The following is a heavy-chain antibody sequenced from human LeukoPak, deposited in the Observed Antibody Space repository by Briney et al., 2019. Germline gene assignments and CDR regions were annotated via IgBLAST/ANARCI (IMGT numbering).Heavy chain of an antibody. CDR3: AKVTATPNYYYGMDV. Sequence: GGSLRLSCAASGFTFSSYAMSWVRQAPGKGLEQVSAISGSGGSTYYADSVKGRFTISRDNSKNTLYLQMNSLRAEDTAVYYCAKVTATPNYYYGMDVWGQGTTVTVSS. D-gene: IGHD2-21*02. V-gene: IGHV3-23*01. CDR2: ISGSGGST. CDR1: GFTFSSYA. J-gene: IGHJ6*02.